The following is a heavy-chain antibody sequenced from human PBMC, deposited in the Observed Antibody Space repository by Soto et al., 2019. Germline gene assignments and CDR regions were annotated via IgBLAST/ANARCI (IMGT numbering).Heavy chain of an antibody. D-gene: IGHD6-19*01. V-gene: IGHV4-34*01. Sequence: SETLSLTCAVYGGSFSGYYWSWIRQPPGKGLEWIGEINHSGSTNYNPSLKSRVTISVDTSKNQFSLKLSSVTAADTAVYYCARVTSGYSSNYYYYGMDVWGQGTTVTVSS. CDR2: INHSGST. CDR3: ARVTSGYSSNYYYYGMDV. J-gene: IGHJ6*02. CDR1: GGSFSGYY.